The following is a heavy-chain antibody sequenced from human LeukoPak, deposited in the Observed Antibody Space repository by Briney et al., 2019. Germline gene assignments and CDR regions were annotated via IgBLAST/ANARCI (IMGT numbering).Heavy chain of an antibody. CDR3: ARYGLVEFRNAFQY. J-gene: IGHJ1*01. D-gene: IGHD6-6*01. CDR1: GGSISSSSYY. CDR2: IYYSGST. Sequence: SETLSLTCTVSGGSISSSSYYWGWIRQPPGKGLEWFGCIYYSGSTYYNPSLKSRVTISVDTSKNQFSLKLSSVTAADTAVYYCARYGLVEFRNAFQYWGQGILVSVSS. V-gene: IGHV4-39*01.